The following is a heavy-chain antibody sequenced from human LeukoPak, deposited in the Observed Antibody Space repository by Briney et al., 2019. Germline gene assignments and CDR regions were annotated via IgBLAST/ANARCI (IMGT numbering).Heavy chain of an antibody. V-gene: IGHV4-61*02. CDR3: VRQYCSDGQNCYYENGMDV. Sequence: SETLSLTCTVSGGSISSGSYHWSWIRPPAGKGLEWIGRIYTSGSTNYNPALKSRVTISLNTSKNQFSLKLSSVTAADTAVYHCVRQYCSDGQNCYYENGMDVWGQGTTVTVSS. D-gene: IGHD2-15*01. CDR2: IYTSGST. CDR1: GGSISSGSYH. J-gene: IGHJ6*02.